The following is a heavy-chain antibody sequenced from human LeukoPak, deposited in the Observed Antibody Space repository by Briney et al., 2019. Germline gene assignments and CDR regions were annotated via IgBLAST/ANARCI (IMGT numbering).Heavy chain of an antibody. CDR2: MTGNGDST. Sequence: GGSLRLSCEASGFRFITYAMNWVRQAPGKGLEWVAAMTGNGDSTYFAESVRGRFTISRDNSKNTLYLQMNSLRADDTALYYCAKDDKGSRGLINFWGQGTLVTVSS. CDR3: AKDDKGSRGLINF. CDR1: GFRFITYA. J-gene: IGHJ4*02. V-gene: IGHV3-23*01. D-gene: IGHD2-2*01.